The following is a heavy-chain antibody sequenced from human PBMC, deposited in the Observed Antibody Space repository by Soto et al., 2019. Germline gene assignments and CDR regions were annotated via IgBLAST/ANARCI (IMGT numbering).Heavy chain of an antibody. J-gene: IGHJ6*02. CDR3: ARVHRFYDFWSGYYFGRMDV. CDR1: GYTFTSYY. D-gene: IGHD3-3*01. Sequence: GASVKVSCRASGYTFTSYYMHWVRQAPGQGLEWMGIINPSGGSTSYAQKFQGRVTMTGDTSTSTVYMELSSLRSEDTAVYYCARVHRFYDFWSGYYFGRMDVWGQGTTVTVSS. CDR2: INPSGGST. V-gene: IGHV1-46*01.